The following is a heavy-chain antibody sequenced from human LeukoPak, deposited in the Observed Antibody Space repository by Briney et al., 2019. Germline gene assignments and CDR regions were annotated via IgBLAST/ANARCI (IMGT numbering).Heavy chain of an antibody. V-gene: IGHV1-8*01. CDR2: MNPNSGNT. J-gene: IGHJ4*02. CDR3: ARAPGGIMVSLLRKYYFDY. Sequence: ASVKVSCKASGYTFTSYDINWVRQATGQGLEWMGWMNPNSGNTGYAQKFQGRVTMTRNTSISIAYMELSSLRSEDTAVYYCARAPGGIMVSLLRKYYFDYWGQGTLVTVSS. CDR1: GYTFTSYD. D-gene: IGHD2-8*01.